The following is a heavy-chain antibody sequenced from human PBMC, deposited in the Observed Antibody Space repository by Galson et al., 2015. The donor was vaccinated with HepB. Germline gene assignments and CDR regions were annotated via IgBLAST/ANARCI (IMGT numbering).Heavy chain of an antibody. CDR2: ISAYNGNT. CDR3: VACSLRYYFDY. V-gene: IGHV1-18*04. Sequence: SVKVSCKASGYTFTSYGISWVRQAPGQGLEWMGWISAYNGNTNYAQKLQGRVTMTTDTSTSTAYMELRSLRSDDTAVYYCVACSLRYYFDYWGQGTLVTVSS. J-gene: IGHJ4*02. D-gene: IGHD3-10*02. CDR1: GYTFTSYG.